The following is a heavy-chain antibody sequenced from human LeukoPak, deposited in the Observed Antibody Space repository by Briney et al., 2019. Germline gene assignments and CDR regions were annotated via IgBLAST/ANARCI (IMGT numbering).Heavy chain of an antibody. D-gene: IGHD1-26*01. CDR1: GYTFIVHY. Sequence: ASVKVSCKASGYTFIVHYMHWVWQSPGQGLEWMGWINSNSGGTKYAQKFQGSVIITRDTSISTAYMQLSRLKSDDTAVYYCASGSIHSWSDAFDIWGQGTTVTVSS. J-gene: IGHJ3*02. V-gene: IGHV1-2*02. CDR2: INSNSGGT. CDR3: ASGSIHSWSDAFDI.